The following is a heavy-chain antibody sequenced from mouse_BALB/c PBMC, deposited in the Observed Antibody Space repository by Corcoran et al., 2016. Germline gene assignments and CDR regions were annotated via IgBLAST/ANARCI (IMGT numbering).Heavy chain of an antibody. CDR2: INPNNGGT. Sequence: EVLLQQSGPELVKPGASVKIPCKASGYTFTDYNMDWVKQSNGKSLEWIGDINPNNGGTIYNQKFKGKAPLTVDKSSSTAYMELRSLTSEDTAVYYCARKYYYGSSLYAMDYWGQGTSVTVSS. CDR1: GYTFTDYN. CDR3: ARKYYYGSSLYAMDY. V-gene: IGHV1-18*01. D-gene: IGHD1-1*01. J-gene: IGHJ4*01.